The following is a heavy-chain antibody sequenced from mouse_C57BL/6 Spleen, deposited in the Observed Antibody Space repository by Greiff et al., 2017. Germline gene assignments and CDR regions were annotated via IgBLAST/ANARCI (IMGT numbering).Heavy chain of an antibody. V-gene: IGHV1-69*01. Sequence: QVQLQQPGAELVMPGASVKLSCKASGYTFTSYWMHWLKQRPGQGLEWIGEIDPSDSYTNYNQKFKGKSTLTVDKSSSTAYMQLSSLTSEDSAVYYCARSVYDYDGPWFAYWGQGTLVTVSA. CDR2: IDPSDSYT. CDR1: GYTFTSYW. D-gene: IGHD2-4*01. J-gene: IGHJ3*01. CDR3: ARSVYDYDGPWFAY.